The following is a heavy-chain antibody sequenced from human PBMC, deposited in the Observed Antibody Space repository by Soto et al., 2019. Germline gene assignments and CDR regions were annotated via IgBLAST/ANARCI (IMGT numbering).Heavy chain of an antibody. J-gene: IGHJ5*02. D-gene: IGHD6-6*01. CDR2: IYYSGST. V-gene: IGHV4-30-4*01. CDR1: GGSISSGDYY. CDR3: ARERPDGARLDP. Sequence: PSETLSLTCTFSGGSISSGDYYWSWIRQPPGKGLEWIGYIYYSGSTYYNPSLKSRVTISVDTSKNQFSLKLSSVTAADTAVYYCARERPDGARLDPWGQGTLVIVSS.